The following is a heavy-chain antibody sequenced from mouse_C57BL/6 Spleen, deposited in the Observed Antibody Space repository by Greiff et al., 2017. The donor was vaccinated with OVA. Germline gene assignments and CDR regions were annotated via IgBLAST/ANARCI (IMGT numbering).Heavy chain of an antibody. D-gene: IGHD2-3*01. CDR3: TRGYDGYYSYYAMDY. CDR1: GFTFSSYA. CDR2: ISSGGDYI. Sequence: EVKLVESGEGLVKPGGSLTLSCAASGFTFSSYAMSWVRQTPEKRLEWVAYISSGGDYIYYADTVKGRFTISRDNARNTLYLQMSSLKSEDTAMYYCTRGYDGYYSYYAMDYWGQGTSVTVSS. V-gene: IGHV5-9-1*02. J-gene: IGHJ4*01.